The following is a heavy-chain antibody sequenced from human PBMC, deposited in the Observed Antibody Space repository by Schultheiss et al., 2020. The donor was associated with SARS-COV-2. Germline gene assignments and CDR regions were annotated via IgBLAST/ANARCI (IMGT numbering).Heavy chain of an antibody. Sequence: GGSLRLSCAASGFTFSSYAVHWVRQAPGKGLEWVAVISYDGSNKYYADSVKGRFTISRDNSKNTLYLQMNSLRAEDTAVYYCARSGAPSYYDFWSYYYYGMDVWGQGTTVTVSS. V-gene: IGHV3-30*04. J-gene: IGHJ6*02. CDR1: GFTFSSYA. CDR3: ARSGAPSYYDFWSYYYYGMDV. CDR2: ISYDGSNK. D-gene: IGHD3-3*01.